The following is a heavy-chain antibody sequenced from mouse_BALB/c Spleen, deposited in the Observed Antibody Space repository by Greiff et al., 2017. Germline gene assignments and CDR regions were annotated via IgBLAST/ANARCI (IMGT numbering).Heavy chain of an antibody. CDR1: GFTFSSYG. CDR2: INSNGGST. D-gene: IGHD2-3*01. CDR3: ARGGDGYPYYFDY. Sequence: EVKLMESGGGLVQPGGSLKLSCAASGFTFSSYGMSWVRQTPDKRLELVATINSNGGSTYYPDSVKGRFTISRDNAKNTLYLQMSSLKSEDTAMYYCARGGDGYPYYFDYWGQGTTLTVSA. J-gene: IGHJ2*01. V-gene: IGHV5-6-3*01.